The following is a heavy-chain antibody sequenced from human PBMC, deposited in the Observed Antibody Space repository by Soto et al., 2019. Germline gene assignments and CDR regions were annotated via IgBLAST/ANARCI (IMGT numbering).Heavy chain of an antibody. CDR2: ISAYNGNT. Sequence: QVQLVQSGAEVKKPGASVQVSCKASGYTFTSYGISWVRKAPGQGLEWMGWISAYNGNTNYAQKLQGRVTMTTDTSTSTAYMELRSLRSDDTAVYYCARDQNLCSSTSCSYFDYWGQGTLVTVSS. D-gene: IGHD2-2*01. CDR3: ARDQNLCSSTSCSYFDY. V-gene: IGHV1-18*04. J-gene: IGHJ4*02. CDR1: GYTFTSYG.